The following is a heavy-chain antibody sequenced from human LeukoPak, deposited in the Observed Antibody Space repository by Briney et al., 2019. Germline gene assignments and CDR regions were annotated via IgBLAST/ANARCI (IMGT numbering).Heavy chain of an antibody. Sequence: GGSLRLSCAASGFTFSSYAMSWVRQAPGKGLEWVSAISGSGGSTYYADSVKGRFTISRDNSKNTLYLQMNSLRAEDTAVYYCAKDPAYCGGDCYSEYYFDYWGQGTLVTVPS. CDR2: ISGSGGST. J-gene: IGHJ4*02. V-gene: IGHV3-23*01. CDR3: AKDPAYCGGDCYSEYYFDY. CDR1: GFTFSSYA. D-gene: IGHD2-21*02.